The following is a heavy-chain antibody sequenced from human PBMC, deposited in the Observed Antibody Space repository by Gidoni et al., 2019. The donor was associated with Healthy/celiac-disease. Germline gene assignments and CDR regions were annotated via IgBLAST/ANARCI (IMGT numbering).Heavy chain of an antibody. CDR3: AKGGGVYDYDGMYA. J-gene: IGHJ6*02. D-gene: IGHD2-8*01. CDR2: ISWNSGII. CDR1: GFTFDDYA. Sequence: EVKMVESGGGLVQPGRSLRLSCASSGFTFDDYAMHWVRQAPGKGLEWVSGISWNSGIICYADSVKGRFTISRDNAKNSLYLQMNSLRAEDTALYYCAKGGGVYDYDGMYAWGQGTTVTVSS. V-gene: IGHV3-9*01.